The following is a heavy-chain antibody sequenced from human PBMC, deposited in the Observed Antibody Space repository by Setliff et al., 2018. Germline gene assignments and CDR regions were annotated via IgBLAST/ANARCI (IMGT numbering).Heavy chain of an antibody. Sequence: LRLSCAASGFTFSSYAMSWVRQAPGKGLEWVSAISGSGGSTYYADSVKGRFTISRDNSKNTLYLQMNSLRAEDTAVYYCARERYFWSGYHNWGQGTLVTVSS. CDR3: ARERYFWSGYHN. CDR1: GFTFSSYA. CDR2: ISGSGGST. D-gene: IGHD3-3*01. J-gene: IGHJ4*02. V-gene: IGHV3-23*01.